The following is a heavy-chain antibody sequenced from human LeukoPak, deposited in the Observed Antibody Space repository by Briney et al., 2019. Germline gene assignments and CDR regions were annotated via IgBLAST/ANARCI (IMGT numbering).Heavy chain of an antibody. CDR1: EDSVSSDRAA. Sequence: SQTLSLTCAISEDSVSSDRAAWSWIRQSPSRGLEWLGRAYYRSKWYNDHAESVRSQIIINPDTSKNQFSLKLSSVTAADTAVYYCARHGYSSSWYRPTYYYYYYGMDVWGQGTTVTVSS. J-gene: IGHJ6*02. CDR2: AYYRSKWYN. CDR3: ARHGYSSSWYRPTYYYYYYGMDV. V-gene: IGHV6-1*01. D-gene: IGHD6-13*01.